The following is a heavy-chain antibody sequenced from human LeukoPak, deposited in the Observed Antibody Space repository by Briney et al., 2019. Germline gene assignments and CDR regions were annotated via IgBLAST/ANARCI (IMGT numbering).Heavy chain of an antibody. J-gene: IGHJ4*02. Sequence: PGGSLRLSCTASGFTFGDYAMSWVRQAPGKGLEWVSFIRRKPHGGTTEYGASVKGRFSSSRDDSKSIAYLQMNSLKSEDTAVYFCTRVTYYYDNSGYFHFDYWGQGTLVTVSS. CDR1: GFTFGDYA. CDR3: TRVTYYYDNSGYFHFDY. D-gene: IGHD3-22*01. CDR2: IRRKPHGGTT. V-gene: IGHV3-49*04.